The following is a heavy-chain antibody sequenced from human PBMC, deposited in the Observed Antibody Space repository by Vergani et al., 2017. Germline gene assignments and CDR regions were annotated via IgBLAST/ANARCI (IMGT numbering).Heavy chain of an antibody. V-gene: IGHV4-39*01. CDR3: ARGRGDNWYFDL. Sequence: QVQLQESGPGLVKPSETLSLICTVSGGSINPSSSFWGWIRQSPGKGLEWIGSINYVGRTYYIPSLQSRATVFVDTSKNQCSLNLTSVTAADTAVYYWARGRGDNWYFDLWGRGTLVTVSS. CDR2: INYVGRT. D-gene: IGHD3-10*01. J-gene: IGHJ2*01. CDR1: GGSINPSSSF.